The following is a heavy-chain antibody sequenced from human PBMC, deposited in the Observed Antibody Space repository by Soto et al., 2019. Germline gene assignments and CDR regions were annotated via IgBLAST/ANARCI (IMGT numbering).Heavy chain of an antibody. Sequence: QLQLQESGPGLVKPSETLSLTCSVCGGSFDSSNFYWCWLRQRPGEGLEWIRSTYYRANTYYNSALKSRVTISVDTSKNQFSLKLNSVTAADTAVYYCERYGAWGPRDDWSEGTLVTVSS. J-gene: IGHJ4*02. CDR2: TYYRANT. CDR3: ERYGAWGPRDD. CDR1: GGSFDSSNFY. D-gene: IGHD7-27*01. V-gene: IGHV4-39*01.